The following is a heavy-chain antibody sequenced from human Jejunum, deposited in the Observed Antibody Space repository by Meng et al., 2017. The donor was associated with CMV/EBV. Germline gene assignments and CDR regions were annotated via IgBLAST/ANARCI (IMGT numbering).Heavy chain of an antibody. D-gene: IGHD2-8*02. CDR2: ISWNGSGT. CDR1: NSD. CDR3: ARDSTGSSYVGYYYYGMDV. Sequence: NSDMKWVHQAPGKWLECVSGISWNGSGTHYADSVKGRFTISRDNAKNSLYLELSDLRVEDTAVYFCARDSTGSSYVGYYYYGMDVWGQGTKVTVSS. V-gene: IGHV3-35*01. J-gene: IGHJ6*02.